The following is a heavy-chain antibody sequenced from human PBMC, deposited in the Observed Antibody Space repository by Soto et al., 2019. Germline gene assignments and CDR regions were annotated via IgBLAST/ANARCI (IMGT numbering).Heavy chain of an antibody. CDR2: ISTSGSTT. CDR3: ARDNDFWSGYFDL. Sequence: GVSLRLSCAASGFIFSDYYMSWIRQAPGKGLEWVSYISTSGSTTYDADSVRGRITISRDNAKNTLYLQMNSLSPEDTAVYYCARDNDFWSGYFDLWGQGTLVTVSS. CDR1: GFIFSDYY. J-gene: IGHJ4*02. V-gene: IGHV3-11*01. D-gene: IGHD3-3*01.